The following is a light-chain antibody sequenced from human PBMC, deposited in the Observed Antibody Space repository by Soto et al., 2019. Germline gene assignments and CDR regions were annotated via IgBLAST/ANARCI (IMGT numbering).Light chain of an antibody. V-gene: IGKV1-39*01. CDR2: TAS. CDR3: QQSYSTPLT. CDR1: QSIVSY. Sequence: DIQMTQSPSSLSVSVGDRVTITCRASQSIVSYLNWYQQKLGKAPKLLIYTASNLQRGVPSRFSGSGSGTDVSRTISNLQPEDFATYSCQQSYSTPLTFGQGTKLEIK. J-gene: IGKJ2*01.